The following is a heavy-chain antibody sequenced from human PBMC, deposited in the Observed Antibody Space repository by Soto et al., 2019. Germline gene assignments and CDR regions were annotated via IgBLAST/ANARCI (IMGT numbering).Heavy chain of an antibody. CDR2: ISYDGSNK. D-gene: IGHD3-3*01. J-gene: IGHJ6*02. CDR1: GFTFSSYG. CDR3: ARDLYDFWSGYYTGYYYGMDV. V-gene: IGHV3-30*03. Sequence: PGGSLRLSCAASGFTFSSYGMHWVRQAPGKGLEWVAVISYDGSNKYYADSVKGRFTISRDNSKNTLYLQMNSLRAEDTAVYYCARDLYDFWSGYYTGYYYGMDVWGQGTTVTVSS.